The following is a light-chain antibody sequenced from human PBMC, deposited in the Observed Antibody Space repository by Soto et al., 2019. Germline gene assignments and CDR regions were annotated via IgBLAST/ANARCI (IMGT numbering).Light chain of an antibody. CDR2: DVS. CDR3: SSYTSSSTVV. J-gene: IGLJ3*02. Sequence: QSALTQPASVSGSPGQSITISCTGTSSDVGGYNYVCWYQQHPGKAPKLIIYDVSNRPSGASNRFSASKSGNTASLSISGLQAEDEADYYCSSYTSSSTVVFGGGTQLTVL. CDR1: SSDVGGYNY. V-gene: IGLV2-14*01.